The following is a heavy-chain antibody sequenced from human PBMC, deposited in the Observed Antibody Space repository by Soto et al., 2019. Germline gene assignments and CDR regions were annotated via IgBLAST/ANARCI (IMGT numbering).Heavy chain of an antibody. CDR1: GFTFSNAW. CDR2: IKSKTDGGTT. Sequence: GGSLRLSCAASGFTFSNAWMSWVRQAPGKGLEWVGRIKSKTDGGTTDYAAPVKGRFTISRDDSKNTLYLQMNSLKTEDTAVYYCTTDGRVGVGDAFDIWGQGTMVTVSS. J-gene: IGHJ3*02. CDR3: TTDGRVGVGDAFDI. V-gene: IGHV3-15*01. D-gene: IGHD2-15*01.